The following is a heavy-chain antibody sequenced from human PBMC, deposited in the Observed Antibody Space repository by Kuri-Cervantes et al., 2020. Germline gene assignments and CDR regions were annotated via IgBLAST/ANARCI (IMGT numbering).Heavy chain of an antibody. J-gene: IGHJ4*02. CDR2: IRFDGSKQ. Sequence: GESLKISCTTSGFTFGDSAMHWVRLAPGKGLEWVTFIRFDGSKQFYSDSVKGRFTISRDNSKNTLLLQMNSLKPEDTAVYYCAKLLSRSGRDYWGQGALVTVSS. V-gene: IGHV3-30*02. D-gene: IGHD2-21*01. CDR1: GFTFGDSA. CDR3: AKLLSRSGRDY.